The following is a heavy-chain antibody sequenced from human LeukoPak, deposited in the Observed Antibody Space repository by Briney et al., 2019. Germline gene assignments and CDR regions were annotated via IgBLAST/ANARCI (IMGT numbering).Heavy chain of an antibody. J-gene: IGHJ5*02. CDR3: TVQVVPSDNWFDP. V-gene: IGHV3-49*04. Sequence: GGSLRLSCAASGFTFSSDAMRWVRQAPGKGLEWIGFIRSKAYGGTAEYAASVKGTFSISRDDSKSIAYLQLNSLRTEDTAVYYCTVQVVPSDNWFDPWGQGTLVTVSS. CDR2: IRSKAYGGTA. CDR1: GFTFSSDA. D-gene: IGHD2-8*02.